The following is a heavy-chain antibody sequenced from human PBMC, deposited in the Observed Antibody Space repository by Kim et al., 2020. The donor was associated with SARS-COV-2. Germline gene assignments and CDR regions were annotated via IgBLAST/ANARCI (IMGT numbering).Heavy chain of an antibody. CDR1: GFTFSSYA. CDR3: SNSEF. J-gene: IGHJ4*02. CDR2: VSGSGGRT. V-gene: IGHV3-23*01. Sequence: GGSLRLSCAASGFTFSSYAMTWVRQAPGKGLEWASTVSGSGGRTHYADSVKGRFTVSRDNSKNTLYLQLNSLRAEDTAVYYCSNSEFWGRGTLFTDS. D-gene: IGHD3-10*01.